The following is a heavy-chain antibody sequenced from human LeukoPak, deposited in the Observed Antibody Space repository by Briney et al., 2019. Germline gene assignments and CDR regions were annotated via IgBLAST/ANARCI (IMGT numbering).Heavy chain of an antibody. CDR2: ISGSGGST. CDR1: GFTFSSYA. D-gene: IGHD5-18*01. V-gene: IGHV3-23*01. J-gene: IGHJ4*02. CDR3: AKDGPLVDTAMVPSFDY. Sequence: GGSLRLSCAASGFTFSSYAMSWVRQAPGKGLEWVSAISGSGGSTYYADSVKGRFTISRDNSKNTLYLQMNSLRAEDTAVYYCAKDGPLVDTAMVPSFDYWGQGTLVTVSS.